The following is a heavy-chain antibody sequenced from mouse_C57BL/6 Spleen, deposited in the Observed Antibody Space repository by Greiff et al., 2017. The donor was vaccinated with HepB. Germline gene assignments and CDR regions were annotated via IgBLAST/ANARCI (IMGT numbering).Heavy chain of an antibody. CDR3: ARAANWDDYYAMDY. Sequence: QVQLQQSGAELVKPGASVKMSCKASGYTFTSYWITWVKQRPGQGLEWIGDIYPGSGSTNYNEKFKSKATLTVDTSSSTAYMQLSSLTSEDSAVYYCARAANWDDYYAMDYWGQGTSVTVSS. J-gene: IGHJ4*01. D-gene: IGHD4-1*01. V-gene: IGHV1-55*01. CDR1: GYTFTSYW. CDR2: IYPGSGST.